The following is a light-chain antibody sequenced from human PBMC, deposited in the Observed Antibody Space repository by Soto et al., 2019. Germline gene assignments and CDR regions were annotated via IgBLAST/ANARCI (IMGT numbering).Light chain of an antibody. V-gene: IGLV1-44*01. CDR2: SNN. CDR1: TSNIGSNT. J-gene: IGLJ2*01. Sequence: QSVLTQPPSASGTPGQRVPISCSGSTSNIGSNTVNWYQQLPGTAPKLLIYSNNQRPSGVPDRFSGSKSGTSASLAISGLQSADEADYYCAAWDDSLNGPVFGGGTQLTVL. CDR3: AAWDDSLNGPV.